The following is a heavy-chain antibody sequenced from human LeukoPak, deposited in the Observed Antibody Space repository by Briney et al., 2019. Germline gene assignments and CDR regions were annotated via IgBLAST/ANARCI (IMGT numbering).Heavy chain of an antibody. CDR2: INHSGST. D-gene: IGHD5-24*01. CDR3: ARDGYNRDYFDY. CDR1: GASFSGYY. V-gene: IGHV4-34*01. Sequence: SETLSLTCAVYGASFSGYYWRWLRQPPGKGLEGLGEINHSGSTTYNPTLKSRVTISVDTSKNQFSMKLSSVTAADTAVYYCARDGYNRDYFDYWGQGTLVTVSS. J-gene: IGHJ4*02.